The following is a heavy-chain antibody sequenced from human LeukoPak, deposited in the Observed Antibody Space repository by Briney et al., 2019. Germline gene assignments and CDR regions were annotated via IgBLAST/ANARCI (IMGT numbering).Heavy chain of an antibody. J-gene: IGHJ4*02. D-gene: IGHD3-22*01. Sequence: GGSLRLSCAASGFTFKNYVMNWVRQAPGKGLEWVSAISGSGDSKYYTDSVKGLFTISRDNSKNTLYLQMTSLRAEATAMYSCANRNYYDRRFYYYYYFDYWGQGTLVTVSS. CDR3: ANRNYYDRRFYYYYYFDY. CDR2: ISGSGDSK. CDR1: GFTFKNYV. V-gene: IGHV3-23*01.